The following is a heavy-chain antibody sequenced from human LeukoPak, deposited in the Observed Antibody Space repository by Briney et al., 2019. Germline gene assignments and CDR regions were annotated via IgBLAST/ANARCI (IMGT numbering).Heavy chain of an antibody. CDR1: GYTLTSHY. CDR2: INPSGGTT. D-gene: IGHD3-22*01. CDR3: ARLRDSSGYLLDY. Sequence: ASVKVSCKASGYTLTSHYMHWVRQAPGQGLEWMGIINPSGGTTTYAQNFQGRVTMTRDTSTSTVYMELGSLRSEDTAVYYCARLRDSSGYLLDYWGQGTLVTVSS. J-gene: IGHJ4*02. V-gene: IGHV1-46*01.